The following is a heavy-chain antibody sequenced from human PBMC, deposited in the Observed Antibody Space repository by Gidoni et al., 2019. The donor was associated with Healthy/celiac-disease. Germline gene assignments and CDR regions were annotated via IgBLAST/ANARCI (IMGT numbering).Heavy chain of an antibody. CDR1: GFTFRSFA. V-gene: IGHV3-23*01. CDR2: ISRSGGST. D-gene: IGHD3-22*01. CDR3: AKFHYYDSSGWGRPNL. Sequence: EVQLLESGGGLVQPGWSLRLSCAASGFTFRSFAMSWVRQAPGKGLEWVSAISRSGGSTYYADSVKGRFTISRENSKNTLYLQMNSRRAEDTAVYYCAKFHYYDSSGWGRPNLWGQGTMVTVSS. J-gene: IGHJ3*01.